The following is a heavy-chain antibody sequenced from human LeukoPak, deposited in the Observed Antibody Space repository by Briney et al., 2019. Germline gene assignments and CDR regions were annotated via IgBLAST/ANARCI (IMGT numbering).Heavy chain of an antibody. CDR2: IIPILGIA. J-gene: IGHJ6*02. Sequence: SVKVSCKAAGGTFGSYAISWVRQAPGQGLEWMGRIIPILGIANYAQKFQGRVTITADKSTSTAYMELSSLRSEDTAVYYCARRNTMVRGVIKYYYYGIDVWGPGTTVTVSS. V-gene: IGHV1-69*04. D-gene: IGHD3-10*01. CDR3: ARRNTMVRGVIKYYYYGIDV. CDR1: GGTFGSYA.